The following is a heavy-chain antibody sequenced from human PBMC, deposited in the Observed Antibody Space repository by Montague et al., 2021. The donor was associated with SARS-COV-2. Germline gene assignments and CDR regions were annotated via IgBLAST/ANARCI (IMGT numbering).Heavy chain of an antibody. D-gene: IGHD6-13*01. CDR1: GFTFSYYV. CDR2: ISGSGGST. J-gene: IGHJ4*03. V-gene: IGHV3-23*01. CDR3: ANRGIAAAGSYRYYFDY. Sequence: SLRLSCAASGFTFSYYVMSWVRQAPVKGLEWVSAISGSGGSTYDXYSXHGLFTISRDNSENTLYLQMNNLRAEATAVYYCANRGIAAAGSYRYYFDYWGQGTLVTVSS.